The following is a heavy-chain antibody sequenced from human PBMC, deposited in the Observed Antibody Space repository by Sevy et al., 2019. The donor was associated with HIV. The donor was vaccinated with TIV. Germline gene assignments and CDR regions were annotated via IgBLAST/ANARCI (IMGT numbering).Heavy chain of an antibody. CDR2: IYYSGST. Sequence: SETLSLTCTVSGGSISSGGYYWSWIRQHPGKGLEWIGYIYYSGSTYYNPSLKSRVTISVDTSKNQFSLKLSSVTAADTAVYYWARAKGGAMVRKNWFDPWGQGTLVTVSS. CDR1: GGSISSGGYY. CDR3: ARAKGGAMVRKNWFDP. V-gene: IGHV4-31*03. D-gene: IGHD3-10*01. J-gene: IGHJ5*02.